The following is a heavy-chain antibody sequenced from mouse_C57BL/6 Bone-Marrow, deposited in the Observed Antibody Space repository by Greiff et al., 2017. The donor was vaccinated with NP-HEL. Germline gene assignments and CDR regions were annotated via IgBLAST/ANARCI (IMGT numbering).Heavy chain of an antibody. D-gene: IGHD3-2*02. J-gene: IGHJ2*01. CDR3: ARKRTAQDRGPYFDY. Sequence: QVHVKQSGPGLVAPSPSLSITCTVSGFSLTSYAISWVRQPPGQGLEWLGVIWTGGGTNYNSAPKSRLSISKDNSKSQVFLKRNSLQTDDTARYYCARKRTAQDRGPYFDYWGQGTTLTVSS. CDR2: IWTGGGT. V-gene: IGHV2-9-1*01. CDR1: GFSLTSYA.